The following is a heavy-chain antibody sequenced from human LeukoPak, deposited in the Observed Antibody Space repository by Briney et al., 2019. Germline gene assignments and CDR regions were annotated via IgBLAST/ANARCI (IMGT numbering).Heavy chain of an antibody. D-gene: IGHD6-19*01. CDR2: INTNTGNP. CDR1: GYTFTNYT. Sequence: ASVKVSCKASGYTFTNYTLNWVRQAPGQGLEWMGWINTNTGNPTYAQGFTGRFVFSLDTSVSTAYLQISSLKAEDTAVYYCAREFTLSASSGWSNTPVDYWGQGTLVTVSS. J-gene: IGHJ4*02. CDR3: AREFTLSASSGWSNTPVDY. V-gene: IGHV7-4-1*02.